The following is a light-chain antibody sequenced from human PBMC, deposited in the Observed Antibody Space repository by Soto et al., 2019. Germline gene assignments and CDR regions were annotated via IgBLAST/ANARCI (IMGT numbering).Light chain of an antibody. Sequence: QSALTQPRSVSGSPGQSVTISCTGTSSDVGGYNYVSWYQQHPGKAPKLMIFDVNKRPSGVPDRFSGSKSGNTASLTISGLQAEDEADYYCFSYAGKYGVFGTGTKLTVL. CDR2: DVN. CDR1: SSDVGGYNY. V-gene: IGLV2-11*01. J-gene: IGLJ1*01. CDR3: FSYAGKYGV.